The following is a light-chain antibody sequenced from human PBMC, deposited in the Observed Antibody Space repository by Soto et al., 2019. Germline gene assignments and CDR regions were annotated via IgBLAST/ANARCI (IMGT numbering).Light chain of an antibody. V-gene: IGKV1-5*03. Sequence: QMSRSPSTRRARLAPCVNITSRASQTISSWLAWYQQKPGKAPKLLIYKASTLKSGVPSRFSGSGSGTEVTLTISSLQPDDFATYYCQQYENDWTFGQGTKVDIK. CDR3: QQYENDWT. CDR1: QTISSW. J-gene: IGKJ1*01. CDR2: KAS.